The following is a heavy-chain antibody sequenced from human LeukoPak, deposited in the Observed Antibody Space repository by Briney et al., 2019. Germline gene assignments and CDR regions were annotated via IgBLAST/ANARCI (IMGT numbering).Heavy chain of an antibody. V-gene: IGHV1-18*01. Sequence: GASVKVSCKGAGYTFTSYGFSWVRQAPGQGLEWIGWISAYSGNKKYGQRFQDRLTMTTDASTSTSYMELRSLGSDDTAVYYCARGNFDWLLSDYYYYMDVWGRGTTVTVSS. CDR2: ISAYSGNK. CDR3: ARGNFDWLLSDYYYYMDV. D-gene: IGHD3-9*01. J-gene: IGHJ6*03. CDR1: GYTFTSYG.